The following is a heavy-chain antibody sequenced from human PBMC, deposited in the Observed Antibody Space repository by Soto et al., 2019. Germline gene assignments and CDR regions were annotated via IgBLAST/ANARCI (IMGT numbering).Heavy chain of an antibody. Sequence: SETLSLTCAVYGGSFSGYYWSWIRQPPGKGLEWIGEINHSGSTNYNPSLKSRVTISVDTSKNQFSLKLSSVTAADTAVYYCARSPAVSYGSGSYYRGGRPARYYFDYWGQGTLVTVSS. J-gene: IGHJ4*02. CDR3: ARSPAVSYGSGSYYRGGRPARYYFDY. CDR2: INHSGST. CDR1: GGSFSGYY. D-gene: IGHD3-10*01. V-gene: IGHV4-34*01.